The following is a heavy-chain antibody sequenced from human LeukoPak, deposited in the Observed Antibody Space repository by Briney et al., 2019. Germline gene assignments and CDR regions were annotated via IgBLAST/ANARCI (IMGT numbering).Heavy chain of an antibody. CDR2: IRSKAYGGTT. Sequence: GGSLRLSCTASGFTFGDYAMSWVRQAPGKGLEWVGFIRSKAYGGTTEYAASVKGRFTISRDDSKSIAYLQMNSLKTEDTAVYYCTSLWFGELPFDYWGQGTLVTVSS. CDR3: TSLWFGELPFDY. CDR1: GFTFGDYA. V-gene: IGHV3-49*04. D-gene: IGHD3-10*01. J-gene: IGHJ4*02.